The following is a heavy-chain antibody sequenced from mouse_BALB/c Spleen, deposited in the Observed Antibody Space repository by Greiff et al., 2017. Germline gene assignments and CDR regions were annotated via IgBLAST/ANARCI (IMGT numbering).Heavy chain of an antibody. CDR2: ISSGSSTI. D-gene: IGHD1-1*01. V-gene: IGHV5-17*02. J-gene: IGHJ4*01. CDR1: GFTFSSFG. Sequence: EVKVVESGGGLVQPGGSRKLSCAASGFTFSSFGMHWVRQAPEKGLEWVAYISSGSSTIYYADTVKGRFTISRDNPKNTLFLQMTSLRSEDTAMYYCARDYSGAMDYWGQGTSVTVSS. CDR3: ARDYSGAMDY.